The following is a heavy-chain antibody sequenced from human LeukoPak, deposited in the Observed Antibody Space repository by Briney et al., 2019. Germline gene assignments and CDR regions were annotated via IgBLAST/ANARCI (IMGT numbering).Heavy chain of an antibody. CDR1: GGSFSGYY. Sequence: SETLSLTCAVYGGSFSGYYWGWIRQPPGKGLEWIGEINHSGSTNYNPSLKSRVTISVDTSKNQFSLKLSSVTAADTAVYYCARGLDSGSYFTYFDYWGQGTLVTVSS. D-gene: IGHD1-26*01. CDR3: ARGLDSGSYFTYFDY. V-gene: IGHV4-34*01. CDR2: INHSGST. J-gene: IGHJ4*02.